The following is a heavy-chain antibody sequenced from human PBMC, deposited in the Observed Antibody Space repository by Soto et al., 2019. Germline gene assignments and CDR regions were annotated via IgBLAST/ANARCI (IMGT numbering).Heavy chain of an antibody. V-gene: IGHV3-73*01. Sequence: EVQLVESGGGLVQPGGSLKLSCAASGFTFSGSAMHWVRQASGKGLEWVGRIRSKANSYATAYAASVKGRFTISRDDSNNTAYLQMNSLKTEDTAVYYCTRHDSNYDFWSGSPPRYGMDVWGQGTTVTVSS. J-gene: IGHJ6*02. CDR3: TRHDSNYDFWSGSPPRYGMDV. CDR2: IRSKANSYAT. CDR1: GFTFSGSA. D-gene: IGHD3-3*01.